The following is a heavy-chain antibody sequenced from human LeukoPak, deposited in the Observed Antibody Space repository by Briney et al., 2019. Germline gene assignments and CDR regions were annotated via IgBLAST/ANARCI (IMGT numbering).Heavy chain of an antibody. CDR3: AREALGSGGYY. CDR2: IYYGGST. V-gene: IGHV4-30-4*01. Sequence: SETLSLTCTVSGGSISSGDYYWSWIRQPPGKGLEWIGYIYYGGSTYYNPSLKSRVTISVDTSKNQFSLKLSSVTAADTAVYYCAREALGSGGYYWGQGTLVTVSS. J-gene: IGHJ4*02. CDR1: GGSISSGDYY. D-gene: IGHD3-10*01.